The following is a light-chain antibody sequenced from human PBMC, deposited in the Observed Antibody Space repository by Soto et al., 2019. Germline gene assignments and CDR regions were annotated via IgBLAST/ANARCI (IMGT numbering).Light chain of an antibody. CDR1: QIVSSY. V-gene: IGKV3-11*01. CDR2: DAS. CDR3: QQRSNWPIT. J-gene: IGKJ5*01. Sequence: SPATLSLSPGERATLSCRASQIVSSYLAWYQQKPGQAPRLLIYDASNRATGIPARFSGSGSGTDFTLTISSLEPEDFAVYYCQQRSNWPITFGQGTRLEIK.